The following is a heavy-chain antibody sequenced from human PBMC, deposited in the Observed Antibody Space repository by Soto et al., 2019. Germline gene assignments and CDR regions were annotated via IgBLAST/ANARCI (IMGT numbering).Heavy chain of an antibody. CDR2: ISNCVDT. Sequence: GGSLRLSCTASGFIVSDTYVNWVRQAPGKGLEWVSVISNCVDTHYADSVRGRFSLSRDISDNSLHLQMNNLRVEDTAVYYCAREPRYCRGGSCSITGDAYEIWGQGTMVTVSS. CDR3: AREPRYCRGGSCSITGDAYEI. D-gene: IGHD2-15*01. V-gene: IGHV3-66*01. J-gene: IGHJ3*02. CDR1: GFIVSDTY.